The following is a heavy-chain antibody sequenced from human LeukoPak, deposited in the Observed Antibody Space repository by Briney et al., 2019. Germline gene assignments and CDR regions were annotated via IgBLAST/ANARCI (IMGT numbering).Heavy chain of an antibody. D-gene: IGHD2-15*01. J-gene: IGHJ5*02. Sequence: SGSTNYNPSLKSRVTMSVDTPKNQFSLKLSSVTAADTAVYYCARVNHCSGGSCYDNWFDPWGQXTL. V-gene: IGHV4-4*07. CDR3: ARVNHCSGGSCYDNWFDP. CDR2: SGST.